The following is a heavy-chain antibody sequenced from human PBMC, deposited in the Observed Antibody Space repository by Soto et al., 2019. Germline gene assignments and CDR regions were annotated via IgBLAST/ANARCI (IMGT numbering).Heavy chain of an antibody. CDR1: GNTFASHG. CDR3: ARGDPRGVAADRDY. V-gene: IGHV1-18*01. CDR2: ISGFNGQT. Sequence: QVQLVQSGPEVKKPGASVKVSCKASGNTFASHGFSWVRQAPGQGLEWRGWISGFNGQTNYALKFQGRVTLTTDTSTRTAYMELRSLRSDDTAVYFCARGDPRGVAADRDYWGQGTRVTVSA. D-gene: IGHD6-25*01. J-gene: IGHJ4*02.